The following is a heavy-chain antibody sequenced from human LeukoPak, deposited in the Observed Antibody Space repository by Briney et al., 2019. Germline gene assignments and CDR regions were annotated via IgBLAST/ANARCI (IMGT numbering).Heavy chain of an antibody. D-gene: IGHD3-3*01. CDR2: IYWNDDK. V-gene: IGHV2-5*01. CDR1: GFSLSTSGVG. CDR3: AHSPITIFGVVMSGFDL. Sequence: SGPTLVNPTQTLTLTCTFSGFSLSTSGVGVGWIRQPPGKALEWLALIYWNDDKRYSPSLKSRLTITKDTSKNQVVLTMTNMDPVDTATYYCAHSPITIFGVVMSGFDLWGRGTLVTVSS. J-gene: IGHJ2*01.